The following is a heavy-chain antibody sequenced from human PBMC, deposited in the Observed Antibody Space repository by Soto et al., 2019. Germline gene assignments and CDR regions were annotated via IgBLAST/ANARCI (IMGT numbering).Heavy chain of an antibody. CDR1: GGAFSSYS. CDR2: IIPIFGTA. V-gene: IGHV1-69*06. Sequence: GASVKVSCKASGGAFSSYSISWVLQAPGQGLEWMGGIIPIFGTANYAQKFQGRVTITADKSTSTAYMELSSLRSEDTAVYYCASGIIRGYYYYYGMDVWGQGTTVTVSS. J-gene: IGHJ6*02. D-gene: IGHD3-3*01. CDR3: ASGIIRGYYYYYGMDV.